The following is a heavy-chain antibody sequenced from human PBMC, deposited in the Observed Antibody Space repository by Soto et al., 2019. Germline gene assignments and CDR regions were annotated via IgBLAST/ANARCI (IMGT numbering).Heavy chain of an antibody. J-gene: IGHJ4*02. CDR3: ARGAGIVVAGTSFDY. V-gene: IGHV3-30-3*01. D-gene: IGHD6-19*01. Sequence: QVQLVESGGGVVQPGRSLRLSCAASGFTFSSYSMHWVRQAPGKGLEWVAVISYDGSNKYYADSVKCRFTTSRDNSKNTLYLQMNSLRAEDTAVYYCARGAGIVVAGTSFDYWGQGTLVTVSS. CDR1: GFTFSSYS. CDR2: ISYDGSNK.